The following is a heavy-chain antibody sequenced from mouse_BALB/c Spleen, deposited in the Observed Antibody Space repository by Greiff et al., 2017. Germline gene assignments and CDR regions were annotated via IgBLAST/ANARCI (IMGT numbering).Heavy chain of an antibody. CDR3: ARGDYYGSSYPYYYAMDY. D-gene: IGHD1-1*01. CDR1: GFTFSSFG. V-gene: IGHV5-17*02. J-gene: IGHJ4*01. CDR2: ISSGSSTI. Sequence: EVKLMESGGGLVQPGGSRKLSCAASGFTFSSFGMHWVRQAPEKGLEWVAYISSGSSTIYYADTVKGRFTISRDNPKNTLFLQMTSLRSEDTAMYYCARGDYYGSSYPYYYAMDYWGQGTSVTVSS.